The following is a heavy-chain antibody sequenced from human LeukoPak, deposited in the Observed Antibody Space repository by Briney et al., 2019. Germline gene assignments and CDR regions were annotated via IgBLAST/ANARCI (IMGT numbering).Heavy chain of an antibody. CDR3: ARDGAASYYFDY. D-gene: IGHD2-15*01. CDR2: ISSFSGTI. V-gene: IGHV3-48*01. Sequence: PGGSLRLSCAASGLTFSFYSMNWVRQAPGKGLEWVSYISSFSGTINYAESVKGRFTISRDNAKNSLYLQMNSLRAEDTAVYYCARDGAASYYFDYWGQGTLVTVSS. J-gene: IGHJ4*02. CDR1: GLTFSFYS.